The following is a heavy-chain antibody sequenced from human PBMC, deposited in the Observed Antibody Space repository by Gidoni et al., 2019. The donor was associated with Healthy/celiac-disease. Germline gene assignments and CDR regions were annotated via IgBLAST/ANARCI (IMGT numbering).Heavy chain of an antibody. CDR3: AKAESAILSDY. CDR1: GYSISIGYY. V-gene: IGHV4-38-2*02. CDR2: IYHSGST. Sequence: QVQLQESGPGLVKPSETLSLTCTVSGYSISIGYYWGWIRQPPGKGLEWIGSIYHSGSTYYNPSLKSRVTISVDTSKNQFSLKLSSVTAADTAVYYCAKAESAILSDYWGQGTLVTVSS. J-gene: IGHJ4*02.